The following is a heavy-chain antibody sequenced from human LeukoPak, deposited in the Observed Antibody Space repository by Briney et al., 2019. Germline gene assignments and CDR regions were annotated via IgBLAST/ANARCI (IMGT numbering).Heavy chain of an antibody. CDR2: ISSSSSCI. Sequence: GGSLRLSCTASGFPFCVRWMHWVRQAPGKGLEWVSSISSSSSCIFYADSVKGRFTISRDNAKNSLYLQMNSLRAEDTAVYYCASHVDFPYWGQGTLVTVSS. J-gene: IGHJ4*02. V-gene: IGHV3-21*01. D-gene: IGHD3-3*01. CDR3: ASHVDFPY. CDR1: GFPFCVRW.